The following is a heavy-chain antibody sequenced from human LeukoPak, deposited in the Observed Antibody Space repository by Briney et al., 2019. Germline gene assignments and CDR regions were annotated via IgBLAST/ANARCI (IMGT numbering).Heavy chain of an antibody. D-gene: IGHD3-22*01. CDR3: ARDSQIYYYDSRGYHWMDAFDI. Sequence: ASVKVSCKDSGCTFSSYAISWVRQAGGQGLEWMGGIIPIFGTADYAQKFQGRVTITADESTSTAYMELSSMRSEDTAVYYCARDSQIYYYDSRGYHWMDAFDIWGQGTMVTVSS. CDR2: IIPIFGTA. CDR1: GCTFSSYA. V-gene: IGHV1-69*13. J-gene: IGHJ3*02.